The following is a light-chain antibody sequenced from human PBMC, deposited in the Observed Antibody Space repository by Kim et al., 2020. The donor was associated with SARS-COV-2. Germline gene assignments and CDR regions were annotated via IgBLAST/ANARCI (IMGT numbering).Light chain of an antibody. J-gene: IGLJ2*01. Sequence: VAMACTGSSSEVEGGNDVVWYQQLPRSAPKLLIFTRSNRPSGVPDQFSGSKSGTTASLVITGLQAADEDDDCCYPYDSILIVFVVFGGGTKLTVL. CDR1: SSEVEGGND. V-gene: IGLV1-40*01. CDR3: YPYDSILIVFVV. CDR2: TRS.